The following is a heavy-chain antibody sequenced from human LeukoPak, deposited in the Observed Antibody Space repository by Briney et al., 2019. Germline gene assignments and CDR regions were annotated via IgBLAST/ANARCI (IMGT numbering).Heavy chain of an antibody. J-gene: IGHJ4*02. Sequence: SETLSLTCTVSGGSISSYYWSWIRQPPGKGLEWIGYIYYSGSTNYNPSLKSRVTISVDTPKNQFSLKLSSVTAADTAVYYCARHSSGWYYFDYWGQGTLVTVSS. V-gene: IGHV4-59*08. CDR1: GGSISSYY. CDR3: ARHSSGWYYFDY. CDR2: IYYSGST. D-gene: IGHD6-19*01.